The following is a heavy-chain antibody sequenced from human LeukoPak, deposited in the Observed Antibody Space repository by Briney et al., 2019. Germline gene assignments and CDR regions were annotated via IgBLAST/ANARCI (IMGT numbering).Heavy chain of an antibody. CDR3: ASGTTVTNFVY. CDR2: FYYSGSK. CDR1: GGSISSTSYY. V-gene: IGHV4-39*07. D-gene: IGHD4-17*01. Sequence: SETLSLTCIVSGGSISSTSYYWGWIRQSPGKGLEWIGSFYYSGSKFDNRSLRSRVTISIDMSKNQFLLKLTSVTAADTAVYYCASGTTVTNFVYWGQGTLVTVSS. J-gene: IGHJ4*02.